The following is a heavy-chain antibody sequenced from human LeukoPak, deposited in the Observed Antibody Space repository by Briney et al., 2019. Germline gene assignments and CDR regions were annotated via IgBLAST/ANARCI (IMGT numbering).Heavy chain of an antibody. Sequence: PGGSLRLSCAASGFTFSNYAMHWVRQAPGKGLEWVAVISYDESNKYYADSVKGRFTISRDNSKNTLYLQMNSLRAEDTAVYYYARADYYDTSGYYLYYFDYWGQGTLVTVSS. CDR2: ISYDESNK. CDR1: GFTFSNYA. D-gene: IGHD3-22*01. CDR3: ARADYYDTSGYYLYYFDY. J-gene: IGHJ4*02. V-gene: IGHV3-30-3*01.